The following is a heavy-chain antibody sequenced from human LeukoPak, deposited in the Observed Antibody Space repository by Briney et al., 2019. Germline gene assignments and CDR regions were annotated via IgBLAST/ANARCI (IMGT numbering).Heavy chain of an antibody. CDR1: GYSFTSYW. CDR2: IYPGDSDT. V-gene: IGHV5-51*01. Sequence: GESLKTSCKGSGYSFTSYWIGWVRQMPGKGLEWMGIIYPGDSDTRYSPSFQGQVTISADKSISTAYLQWSSLKASDTAMYYCARHYYGSGSYYNNPGGYYYYYMDVWGKGTTVTVSS. D-gene: IGHD3-10*01. CDR3: ARHYYGSGSYYNNPGGYYYYYMDV. J-gene: IGHJ6*03.